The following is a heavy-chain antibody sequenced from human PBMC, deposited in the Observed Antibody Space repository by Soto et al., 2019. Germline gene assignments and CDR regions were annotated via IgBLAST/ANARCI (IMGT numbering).Heavy chain of an antibody. CDR1: GANSTSYS. J-gene: IGHJ4*02. V-gene: IGHV1-69*06. Sequence: QVRLVQSGAEVKRPGSSVKLSCKVSGANSTSYSIAWVRQAPGQGLQWLGTIVPLSGTPNHAQQFQARVTITADTSTNTADLELSRLRSEDTAIYYCARDWRQMSRGGFCDYWGQGSLVTISS. CDR3: ARDWRQMSRGGFCDY. CDR2: IVPLSGTP. D-gene: IGHD3-16*01.